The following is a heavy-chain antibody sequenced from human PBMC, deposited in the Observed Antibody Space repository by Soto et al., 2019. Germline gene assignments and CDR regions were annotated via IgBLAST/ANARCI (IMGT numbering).Heavy chain of an antibody. D-gene: IGHD3-9*01. Sequence: QVQLVQSGAEVKKPGSSVKVSCKASGGTFSSYAISWVRQAPGRGLEWMGGIIPIFGTANYAQKFQGRVTITADESTSTAYMELSSLRSEDTAVYYCASEDLYYDILTGYCDWGQGTLVTVYS. V-gene: IGHV1-69*01. CDR1: GGTFSSYA. J-gene: IGHJ4*02. CDR2: IIPIFGTA. CDR3: ASEDLYYDILTGYCD.